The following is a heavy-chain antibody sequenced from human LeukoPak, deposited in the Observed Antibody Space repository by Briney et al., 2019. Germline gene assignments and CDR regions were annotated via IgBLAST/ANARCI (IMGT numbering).Heavy chain of an antibody. CDR3: AKCIETGYCIDYYYYMDV. V-gene: IGHV3-43*02. Sequence: GGSLRLSCAASGFTFDDYAMHWVRQAPGKGLEWVSLISGDGGSTYYADSVKGRFTISRDNSKNSLYLQMNSLRTEDTALYYCAKCIETGYCIDYYYYMDVWGKGTTVTVSS. J-gene: IGHJ6*03. D-gene: IGHD2-15*01. CDR1: GFTFDDYA. CDR2: ISGDGGST.